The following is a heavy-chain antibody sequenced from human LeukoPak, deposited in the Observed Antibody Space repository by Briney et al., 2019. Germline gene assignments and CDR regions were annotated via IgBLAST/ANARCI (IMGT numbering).Heavy chain of an antibody. CDR3: AKGRGITIFGVVIH. CDR1: GFTFDDYA. CDR2: ISWNSGSI. V-gene: IGHV3-9*03. J-gene: IGHJ4*02. D-gene: IGHD3-3*01. Sequence: GGSLRLSCAASGFTFDDYALHWFRQPPGKGLEWVSGISWNSGSIGYADSVKGRFTISRDNAKNSLYLQMNSLRAEDMALYYCAKGRGITIFGVVIHWGQGTLVTVSS.